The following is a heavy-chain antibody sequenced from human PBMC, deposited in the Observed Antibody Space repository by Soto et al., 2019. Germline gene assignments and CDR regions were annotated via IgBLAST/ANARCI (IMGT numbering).Heavy chain of an antibody. Sequence: QVQLQESGPGLVKPSQTLSLTCTVSGGSISSGGYYWSLIRQHPGKGLEWIGYIYYSGSTYYNPSLKSRVTISVDPSKNQFSLKLSSVTAADTAVYYCAREGGSGSYYFDYWGQGTLVTVSS. CDR1: GGSISSGGYY. D-gene: IGHD3-10*01. CDR3: AREGGSGSYYFDY. CDR2: IYYSGST. J-gene: IGHJ4*02. V-gene: IGHV4-31*03.